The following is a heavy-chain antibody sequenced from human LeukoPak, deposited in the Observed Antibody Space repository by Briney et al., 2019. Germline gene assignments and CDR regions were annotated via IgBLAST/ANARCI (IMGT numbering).Heavy chain of an antibody. CDR1: GGIFNIYP. V-gene: IGHV1-69*06. CDR2: ISASSGTT. J-gene: IGHJ4*02. D-gene: IGHD3-22*01. CDR3: ARFLYHATSGYSKGPPL. Sequence: SVKVSCKSYGGIFNIYPVNWVRQAPGQGLEWMGKISASSGTTQYSQKFQGRVTLTSDKYTSTVYMAMSSLTSEDTAVYFCARFLYHATSGYSKGPPLWGQGTLVTVSS.